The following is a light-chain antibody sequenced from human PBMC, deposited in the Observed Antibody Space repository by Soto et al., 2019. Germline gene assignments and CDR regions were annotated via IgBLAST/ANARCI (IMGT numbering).Light chain of an antibody. Sequence: DIVLTQSPGTLSLSPGERVTFSCRASQSVSSSYVAWYQQKPGQAPRLLIYGASSRATGIPDRFSGRGSGTDFTLTITRLEPEDFAVYYCQQYGRSPWTFGQGTKVEIK. CDR3: QQYGRSPWT. V-gene: IGKV3-20*01. J-gene: IGKJ1*01. CDR2: GAS. CDR1: QSVSSSY.